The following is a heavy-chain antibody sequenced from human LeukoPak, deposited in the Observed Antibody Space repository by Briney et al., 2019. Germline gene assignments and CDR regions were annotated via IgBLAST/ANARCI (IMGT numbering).Heavy chain of an antibody. CDR1: GGSFRGYF. J-gene: IGHJ6*03. D-gene: IGHD1-26*01. CDR3: ARGNSGSHWGDHYFYMNV. Sequence: SETLSLTCAVYGGSFRGYFWGWVRQTPGKGLEWLGEITHNGGTNYMPSLSGRVTVFQDVSKNQFSLKLSSVTAADTGVYYCARGNSGSHWGDHYFYMNVWGKGTTVIVSS. CDR2: ITHNGGT. V-gene: IGHV4-34*01.